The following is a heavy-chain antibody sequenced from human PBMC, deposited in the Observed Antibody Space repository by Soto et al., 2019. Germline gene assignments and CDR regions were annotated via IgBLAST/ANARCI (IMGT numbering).Heavy chain of an antibody. J-gene: IGHJ5*02. CDR2: IFANGHT. CDR1: GGSISEKY. D-gene: IGHD6-13*01. Sequence: SETLSLTCLVSGGSISEKYWNWVRQPPGKVLEWIGLIFANGHTDYNPSLKSRVTMSVDASKNQFSLRLTSMTAADTAVYYCVASLAASGLNWLDPWGRGTLVNVSS. V-gene: IGHV4-4*07. CDR3: VASLAASGLNWLDP.